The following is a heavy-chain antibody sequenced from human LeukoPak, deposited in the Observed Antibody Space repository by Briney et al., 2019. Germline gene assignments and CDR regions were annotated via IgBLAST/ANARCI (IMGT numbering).Heavy chain of an antibody. CDR1: GYTLTELS. V-gene: IGHV1-24*01. Sequence: ASVKVSCKVSGYTLTELSMHWVRQAPGKGLEWMGGFDPEDGETIYAQKFQGRVTMTEDTSTDTAYMELSSLRSDDTAVYYCARAVELCSGGSCPPFGIDYWGQGTLVTVSS. CDR2: FDPEDGET. CDR3: ARAVELCSGGSCPPFGIDY. D-gene: IGHD2-15*01. J-gene: IGHJ4*02.